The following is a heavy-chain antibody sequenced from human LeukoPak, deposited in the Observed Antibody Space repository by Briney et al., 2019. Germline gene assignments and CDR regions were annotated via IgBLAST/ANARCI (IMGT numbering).Heavy chain of an antibody. CDR1: GFFFSSYG. V-gene: IGHV3-30*18. Sequence: GGSLRLSCAASGFFFSSYGMHWVRQAPGKGLEWVAVISYDGSNKYYADSVKGRLTISRDNSKNTLYLQMNSLRAEDTAVYYCAKARPRVSFDYWGQGTLVTVSS. D-gene: IGHD5/OR15-5a*01. J-gene: IGHJ4*02. CDR2: ISYDGSNK. CDR3: AKARPRVSFDY.